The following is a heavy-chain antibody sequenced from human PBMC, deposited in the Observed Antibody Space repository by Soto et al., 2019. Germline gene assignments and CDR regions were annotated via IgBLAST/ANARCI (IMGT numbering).Heavy chain of an antibody. J-gene: IGHJ4*02. Sequence: PGGSLRLSCAASGFTFSSYSVNWVRQAPGKGLEWVSYISSSSSTIYYADSVKGRFTISRDNAKNSLYLQMNSLRAEDTAVYYCASQSSEWLLFASWGQGTLVTVSS. V-gene: IGHV3-48*01. CDR2: ISSSSSTI. CDR3: ASQSSEWLLFAS. D-gene: IGHD5-12*01. CDR1: GFTFSSYS.